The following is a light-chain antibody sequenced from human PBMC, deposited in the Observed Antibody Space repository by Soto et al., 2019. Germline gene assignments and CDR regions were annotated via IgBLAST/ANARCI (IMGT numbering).Light chain of an antibody. CDR2: GAS. V-gene: IGKV3-15*01. Sequence: EIVMTQSPGTLSVSPGERATLSCRASQSVGSTLAWYQQKPGQAPRLLIYGASTRASGIPARFSGSGSGTEFTLTISSLQSEDFAVYSCQQFSDWPRSFGLGTKLEI. CDR3: QQFSDWPRS. J-gene: IGKJ2*01. CDR1: QSVGST.